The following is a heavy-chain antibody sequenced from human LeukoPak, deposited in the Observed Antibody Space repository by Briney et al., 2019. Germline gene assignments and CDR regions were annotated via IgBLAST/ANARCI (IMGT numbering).Heavy chain of an antibody. V-gene: IGHV3-9*01. J-gene: IGHJ6*03. CDR1: GFTFGDHA. D-gene: IGHD2-21*02. CDR2: ISFNGGAI. Sequence: GGSLRLSCVGSGFTFGDHAMHWVRQAPGRGLEWVAGISFNGGAIGCADSVKGRFTISRDNANQSLYLQMNSLRVEDTALYFCAKDQGLRKYYYYYYMDVWGRGTTVIVS. CDR3: AKDQGLRKYYYYYYMDV.